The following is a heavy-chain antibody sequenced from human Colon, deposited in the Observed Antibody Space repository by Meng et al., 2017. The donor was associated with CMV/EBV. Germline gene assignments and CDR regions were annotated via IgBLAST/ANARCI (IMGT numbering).Heavy chain of an antibody. CDR2: IRTKTNSYAT. D-gene: IGHD7-27*01. V-gene: IGHV3-73*01. CDR3: GKPLGSQVTGEYGTDV. Sequence: GESLKISCAASGFTFSGSAIHWVRQASGKRLEWVGRIRTKTNSYATAYGASVKGRFTISRDDSKNTAYLQMNSLETEDTAVYYCGKPLGSQVTGEYGTDVWGQGTTVTVSS. J-gene: IGHJ6*02. CDR1: GFTFSGSA.